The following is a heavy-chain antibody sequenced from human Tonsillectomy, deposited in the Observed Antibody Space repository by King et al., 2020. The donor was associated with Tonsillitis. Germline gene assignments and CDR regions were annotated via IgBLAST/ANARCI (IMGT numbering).Heavy chain of an antibody. D-gene: IGHD5-12*01. CDR3: AREGDIVGDRTFDY. CDR1: GYTFSVYY. CDR2: INPNSGST. Sequence: VQLVESGAEVENPGASVKVSCKASGYTFSVYYIHWVRQAPGQGLEWMGWINPNSGSTNYAQKFQGRVTVTRDTSINTVYMELSRLTSDDTAVYYCAREGDIVGDRTFDYWGQGTLVSVSS. J-gene: IGHJ4*02. V-gene: IGHV1-2*02.